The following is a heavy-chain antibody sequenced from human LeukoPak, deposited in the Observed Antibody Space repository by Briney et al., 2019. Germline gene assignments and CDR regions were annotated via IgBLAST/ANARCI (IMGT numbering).Heavy chain of an antibody. D-gene: IGHD3-10*01. Sequence: PGGSLRLSCSASGFTFSSYAMHWVRQAPGKGPEYVSAISSNGGSTYYADSVKGRFTISRDNSKNTLYLQMSSLRAEDTAVYCCVKRATGSYYKTYFDYWGQGTLVTVSS. CDR3: VKRATGSYYKTYFDY. J-gene: IGHJ4*02. V-gene: IGHV3-64D*06. CDR1: GFTFSSYA. CDR2: ISSNGGST.